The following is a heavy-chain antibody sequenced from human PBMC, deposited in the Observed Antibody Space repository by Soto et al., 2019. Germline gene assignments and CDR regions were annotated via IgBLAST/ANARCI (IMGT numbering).Heavy chain of an antibody. D-gene: IGHD3-22*01. CDR1: GYTFTSYA. Sequence: QVQLVQSGAEVKKPGASVKVSCKASGYTFTSYAMHWVRQAPGQRLEWMGWINAGNGNTKYSQKLQGRVTITRDTSASTAYMELSSLRSEDTAVYYCARDPSTMIVVATFQHWGQGTLVTVSS. J-gene: IGHJ1*01. V-gene: IGHV1-3*01. CDR2: INAGNGNT. CDR3: ARDPSTMIVVATFQH.